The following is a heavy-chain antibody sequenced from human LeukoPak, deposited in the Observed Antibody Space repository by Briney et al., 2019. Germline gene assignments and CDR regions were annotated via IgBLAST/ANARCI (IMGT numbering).Heavy chain of an antibody. D-gene: IGHD2-15*01. CDR2: VYYTGNT. CDR3: AGDLGFCSLTRCNNWFDP. CDR1: GGSISSYY. V-gene: IGHV4-59*01. Sequence: SETLSLTCTVSGGSISSYYWSWVRQPPGKGLEWIGYVYYTGNTNYNPSLKSRVTISVDTSKNQFSLKLSSVTAADTAVYYCAGDLGFCSLTRCNNWFDPWGQGTLVTVSS. J-gene: IGHJ5*02.